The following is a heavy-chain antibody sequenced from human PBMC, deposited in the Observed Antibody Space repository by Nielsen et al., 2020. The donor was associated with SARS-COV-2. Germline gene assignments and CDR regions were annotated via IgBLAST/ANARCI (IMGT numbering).Heavy chain of an antibody. V-gene: IGHV4-31*02. CDR3: ARVEMPKGWFDP. J-gene: IGHJ5*02. D-gene: IGHD2-2*01. Sequence: WIRQPPGKGLEWIGYIYYSGSTYYNPSLKSRVTISVDTSKNQFSLKLSSVTAADTAVYYCARVEMPKGWFDPWGQGTLVTVSS. CDR2: IYYSGST.